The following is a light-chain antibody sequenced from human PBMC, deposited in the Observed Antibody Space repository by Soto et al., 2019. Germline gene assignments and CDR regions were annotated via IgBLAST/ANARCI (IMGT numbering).Light chain of an antibody. CDR1: SSDIGDYNY. Sequence: QSVLTQPASVSGSPGQSITISCTGSSSDIGDYNYVSWYQQHPGKAPKLMISEVSNRPSGISNRFSGSKSANTASLTISGLQPEDEADYYCCSYSTSTPYVFGTGTKVTVL. CDR2: EVS. J-gene: IGLJ1*01. V-gene: IGLV2-14*01. CDR3: CSYSTSTPYV.